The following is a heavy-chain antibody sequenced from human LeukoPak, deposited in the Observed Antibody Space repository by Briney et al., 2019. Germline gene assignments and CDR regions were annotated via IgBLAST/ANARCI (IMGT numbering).Heavy chain of an antibody. D-gene: IGHD3-22*01. CDR2: IYYSGST. CDR1: GGSISSGDYY. V-gene: IGHV4-30-4*08. CDR3: ARVPSSGYYYYYYMDV. Sequence: SETLSLTCTVSGGSISSGDYYWSWIRQPPGKGLEWIGYIYYSGSTYYNPSLKSRVTISVDTSKNQFSLKLSSVTAADTAVYYCARVPSSGYYYYYYMDVWGKGTTVTVSS. J-gene: IGHJ6*03.